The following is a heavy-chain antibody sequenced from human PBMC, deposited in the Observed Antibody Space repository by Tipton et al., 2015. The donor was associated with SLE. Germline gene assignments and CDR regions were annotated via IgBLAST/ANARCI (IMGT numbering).Heavy chain of an antibody. J-gene: IGHJ6*02. CDR1: GFTFSSYA. CDR2: ISYDGSNK. D-gene: IGHD3-16*01. V-gene: IGHV3-30-3*01. CDR3: ARDIYDYVWGSGGYYYYYGMDV. Sequence: SLRLSCAASGFTFSSYAMHWVRQAPGKGLEWVAVISYDGSNKYYADSVKGRFTISRDNSKNTLYLQMNSLRAEDTAVYYCARDIYDYVWGSGGYYYYYGMDVWGQGTTVTVSS.